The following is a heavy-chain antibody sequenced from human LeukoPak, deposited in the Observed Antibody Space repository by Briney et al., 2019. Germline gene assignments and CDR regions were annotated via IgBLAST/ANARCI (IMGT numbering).Heavy chain of an antibody. CDR3: TKEVAAAGYFDY. V-gene: IGHV3-23*01. CDR2: IGGSGGST. J-gene: IGHJ4*02. CDR1: GFTFSSYA. Sequence: PGGSLRLSCAASGFTFSSYAMSWVRRAPGKGLEWVSSIGGSGGSTYYADSVKGRFTISRDNSKNTLYMQMNSLRAEDTAVYYCTKEVAAAGYFDYWGQGTLVTVSS. D-gene: IGHD6-13*01.